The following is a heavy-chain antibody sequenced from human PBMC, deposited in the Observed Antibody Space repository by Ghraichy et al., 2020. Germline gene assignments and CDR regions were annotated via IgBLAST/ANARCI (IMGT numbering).Heavy chain of an antibody. J-gene: IGHJ4*02. V-gene: IGHV3-30*04. CDR2: ISYDGSNK. CDR3: ARDGQLELWAGVDY. Sequence: GGSLRLSCAASGFTFSSYAMHWVRQAPGKGLEWVAVISYDGSNKYYADSVKGRFTISRDNSKNTLYLQMNSLRAEDTAVYYCARDGQLELWAGVDYWGQGTLVTVSS. D-gene: IGHD1-7*01. CDR1: GFTFSSYA.